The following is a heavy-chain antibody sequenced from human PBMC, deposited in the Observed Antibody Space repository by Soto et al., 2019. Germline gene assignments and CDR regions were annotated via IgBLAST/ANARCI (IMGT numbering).Heavy chain of an antibody. CDR1: GFALSTYW. Sequence: EVQLVESGGGLVRPGGSLRLSCAASGFALSTYWMTWVRQAPGKGLEWVANINEDGSEKYHVDSVKGRFIVSRDNAKNSLYLQMNSLRVEDTAMYYCVTPRFDYWGQGTLVTVSS. D-gene: IGHD1-20*01. J-gene: IGHJ4*02. V-gene: IGHV3-7*03. CDR2: INEDGSEK. CDR3: VTPRFDY.